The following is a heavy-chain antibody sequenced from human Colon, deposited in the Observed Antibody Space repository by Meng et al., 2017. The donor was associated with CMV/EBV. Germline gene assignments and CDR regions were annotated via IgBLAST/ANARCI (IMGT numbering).Heavy chain of an antibody. Sequence: GESLKISCTASGFTFRTYAMSWVRQAPGKGLEWVSGITNSGVRTYYADSVKGRFTVSRDNSRNTLHLQMNSLRAEDTAIYYCVRARYDSSGYYYAFDIWGQGTMVTVSS. CDR2: ITNSGVRT. J-gene: IGHJ3*02. D-gene: IGHD3-22*01. CDR1: GFTFRTYA. V-gene: IGHV3-23*01. CDR3: VRARYDSSGYYYAFDI.